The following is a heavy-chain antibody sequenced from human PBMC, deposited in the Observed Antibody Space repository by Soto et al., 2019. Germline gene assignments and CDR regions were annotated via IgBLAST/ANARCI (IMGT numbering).Heavy chain of an antibody. D-gene: IGHD2-8*02. CDR2: IYHRGST. CDR3: ARDKITGLFDY. V-gene: IGHV4-4*02. J-gene: IGHJ4*02. CDR1: GASISSSNW. Sequence: PSETLSLTCAVSGASISSSNWWSWVRQPPGKGLEWIGEIYHRGSTNYNPSLKTRVTVSVDKSKNQFSLHLSSVTAADTAVYYWARDKITGLFDYWGQGTLVTVSS.